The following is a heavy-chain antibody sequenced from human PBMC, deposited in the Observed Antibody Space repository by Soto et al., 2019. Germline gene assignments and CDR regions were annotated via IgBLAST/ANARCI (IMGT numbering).Heavy chain of an antibody. J-gene: IGHJ4*02. V-gene: IGHV1-18*01. CDR1: GYTFTSYG. D-gene: IGHD2-15*01. Sequence: QVQLVQSGAEVKKPGASVKVSCKASGYTFTSYGISWVRQAPGQGLEWMGWISAYNGNTNYAQKLQGRVTMTTDTATTQAYMEVRGLSSDDTAVYCCARFGVVVAAGDYWGQGTLVTVSS. CDR3: ARFGVVVAAGDY. CDR2: ISAYNGNT.